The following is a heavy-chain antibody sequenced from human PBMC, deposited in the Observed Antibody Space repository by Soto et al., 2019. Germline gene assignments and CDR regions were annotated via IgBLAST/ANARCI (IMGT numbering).Heavy chain of an antibody. CDR1: GFTFSRYW. CDR2: INQDGTDK. Sequence: EVQLVESGGDLVQPGGSLRLSCAASGFTFSRYWMSWVRQVPGKGLEWLANINQDGTDKYYVDSVKGRFTISRDNAKNSLYLQMNSLIAEDTAIYYCARALQTAEDYFDYWGQGTLVTVSS. V-gene: IGHV3-7*01. D-gene: IGHD1-1*01. CDR3: ARALQTAEDYFDY. J-gene: IGHJ4*02.